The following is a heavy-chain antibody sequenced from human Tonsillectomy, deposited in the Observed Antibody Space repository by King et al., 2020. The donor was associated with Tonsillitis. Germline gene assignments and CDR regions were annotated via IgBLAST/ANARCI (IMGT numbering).Heavy chain of an antibody. Sequence: VQLQESGPGLVKPSETLSLTCTVSGGSISSYYWSWIRQPPGKGLEWIGYIYYSGSTNYNPSLKSRVTISVDTSKNQFSLKLSSVTAADTAVYYCAREGSSFDYWGQGTLVTVSS. J-gene: IGHJ4*02. CDR3: AREGSSFDY. V-gene: IGHV4-59*12. CDR1: GGSISSYY. CDR2: IYYSGST. D-gene: IGHD6-6*01.